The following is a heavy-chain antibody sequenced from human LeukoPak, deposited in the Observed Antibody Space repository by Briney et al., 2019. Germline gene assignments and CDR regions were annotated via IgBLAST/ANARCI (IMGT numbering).Heavy chain of an antibody. V-gene: IGHV4-38-2*02. CDR1: GYSISSGYH. Sequence: SETLSLTCTVSGYSISSGYHWGWIRQPPGKGLEWIGSIYHSGSTYYNPSLKSRVTISVDTSKNQFSLKLRSVTAADTAVYYCARAYYGFWSGYSDYFDYWGQGTLVTVSS. J-gene: IGHJ4*02. CDR3: ARAYYGFWSGYSDYFDY. CDR2: IYHSGST. D-gene: IGHD3-3*01.